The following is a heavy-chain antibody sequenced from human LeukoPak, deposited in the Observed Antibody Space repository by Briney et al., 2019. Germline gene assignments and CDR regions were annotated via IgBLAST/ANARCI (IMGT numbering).Heavy chain of an antibody. CDR2: IFYSGST. CDR1: GGSISSSSYY. CDR3: FSYYDFWSGYSNPDDAFDI. V-gene: IGHV4-39*05. J-gene: IGHJ3*02. D-gene: IGHD3-3*01. Sequence: SETPSLTCTVSGGSISSSSYYWGWIRQPPGKGLEWIGSIFYSGSTYYNPSLKSRVTISVDTSKNQFSLKLSSVTAADTAVYYCFSYYDFWSGYSNPDDAFDIWGQGTMVTVSS.